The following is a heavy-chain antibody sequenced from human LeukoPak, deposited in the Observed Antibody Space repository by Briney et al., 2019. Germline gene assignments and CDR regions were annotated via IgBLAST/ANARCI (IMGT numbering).Heavy chain of an antibody. CDR3: ARIAAAENYFDY. V-gene: IGHV1-69*01. D-gene: IGHD6-13*01. J-gene: IGHJ4*02. CDR2: IIPIFGTA. CDR1: GGTFSSYA. Sequence: GASVKVSCKASGGTFSSYAISWVRQAPGQGLEWMGGIIPIFGTANYAQKFQGRVTITADESTSTAYMELSSLRSEDTAVYYCARIAAAENYFDYWGQGTLVTVSS.